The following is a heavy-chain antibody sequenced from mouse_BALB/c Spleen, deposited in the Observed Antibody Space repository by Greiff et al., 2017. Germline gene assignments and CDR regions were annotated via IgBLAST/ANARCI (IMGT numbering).Heavy chain of an antibody. CDR2: INPSNGGT. CDR1: GYTFTSYY. CDR3: TRGVLHYYGYGDY. Sequence: QVQLQQPGAELVKPGASVKLSCQASGYTFTSYYMYWVKQRPGQGLEWIGGINPSNGGTNFNEKFKSKATLTVDKSSSTAYMQLSSLTSEDSAVYYCTRGVLHYYGYGDYWGQGTSVTVSS. D-gene: IGHD1-2*01. V-gene: IGHV1S81*02. J-gene: IGHJ4*01.